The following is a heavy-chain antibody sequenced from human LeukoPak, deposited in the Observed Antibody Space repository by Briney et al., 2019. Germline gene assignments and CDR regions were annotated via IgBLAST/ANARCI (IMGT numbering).Heavy chain of an antibody. V-gene: IGHV4-59*01. J-gene: IGHJ3*02. CDR3: ARVVAIAGHWDAFDI. CDR1: GGSISSYY. Sequence: PSETLSLTCTVSGGSISSYYWSWIRQPPGKGLEWIGYIYYSGSTYYNPSLKSRVTISVDTSKNQFSLNLTSVTAADTAVYYCARVVAIAGHWDAFDIWGQGTMVTVSS. CDR2: IYYSGST. D-gene: IGHD2-15*01.